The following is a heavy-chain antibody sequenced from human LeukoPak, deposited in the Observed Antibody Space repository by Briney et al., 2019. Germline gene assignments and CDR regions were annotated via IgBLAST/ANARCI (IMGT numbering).Heavy chain of an antibody. CDR2: ISAYSGNT. V-gene: IGHV1-18*01. J-gene: IGHJ4*02. CDR1: GYTFTSYG. CDR3: ARERYSYGAFDY. D-gene: IGHD5-18*01. Sequence: ASVKVSCKASGYTFTSYGISWVRQAPGQGLEWMGWISAYSGNTNYAQKLQGRVTMTTDTSTSTAYMELRSLRSDDTAVYYCARERYSYGAFDYWGQGTLVTVSS.